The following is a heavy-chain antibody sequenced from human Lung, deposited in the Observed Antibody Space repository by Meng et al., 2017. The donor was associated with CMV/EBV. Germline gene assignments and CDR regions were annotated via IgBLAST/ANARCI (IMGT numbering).Heavy chain of an antibody. CDR1: GFTFSSYA. CDR3: ARYTIFYYYYGMDV. D-gene: IGHD3-3*01. J-gene: IGHJ6*02. CDR2: ISYDGSNK. Sequence: GESLKISCAASGFTFSSYAMHWVRQAPGKGLEWVAVISYDGSNKYYADSVKGRFTISRDNSKNTLYLQMNSLRAEDTAVYYCARYTIFYYYYGMDVWGQGTXVTVSS. V-gene: IGHV3-30-3*01.